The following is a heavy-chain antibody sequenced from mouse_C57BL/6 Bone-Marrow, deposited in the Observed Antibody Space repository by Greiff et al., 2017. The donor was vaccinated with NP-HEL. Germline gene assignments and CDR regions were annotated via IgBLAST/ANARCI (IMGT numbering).Heavy chain of an antibody. J-gene: IGHJ2*01. V-gene: IGHV5-17*01. Sequence: EVQLVESGGGLVKPGGSLKLSCAASGFTFSDYGMHWVRQAPEKGLEWVAYISSGSSTIYYADTVQGRFTISRDNAKNTLFLQMTSLRSEDTAMYYCARWSLLRSYFDYWGQGTTLTVSS. CDR2: ISSGSSTI. CDR1: GFTFSDYG. CDR3: ARWSLLRSYFDY. D-gene: IGHD1-1*01.